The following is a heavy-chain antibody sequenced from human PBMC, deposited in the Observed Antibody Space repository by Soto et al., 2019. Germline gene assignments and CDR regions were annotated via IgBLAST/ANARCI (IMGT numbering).Heavy chain of an antibody. D-gene: IGHD1-20*01. CDR1: GGSISRYY. J-gene: IGHJ3*02. CDR2: IYYSGST. Sequence: SETLSLTCTVSGGSISRYYWSWIRQPPGKGLEWIGYIYYSGSTNYNPSLKSRVTISVDTSKNQFSLKLSSVTAADTAVYYCARRYGDGFDIWGQGTMVTVSS. V-gene: IGHV4-59*08. CDR3: ARRYGDGFDI.